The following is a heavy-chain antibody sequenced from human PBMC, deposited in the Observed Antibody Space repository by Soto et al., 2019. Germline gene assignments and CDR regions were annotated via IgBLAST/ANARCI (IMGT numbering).Heavy chain of an antibody. J-gene: IGHJ5*02. CDR1: GYTFISSD. CDR2: ISAYNGNT. V-gene: IGHV1-18*04. CDR3: ARVRSPSHPPHYWFDP. Sequence: ASVKVSCKASGYTFISSDITWVRQAPGQGLEWMGWISAYNGNTNVPQNLQGRVILTTDTSTDTAYMELRSLRSDDTAMYCCARVRSPSHPPHYWFDPYAQGTLVTVSS.